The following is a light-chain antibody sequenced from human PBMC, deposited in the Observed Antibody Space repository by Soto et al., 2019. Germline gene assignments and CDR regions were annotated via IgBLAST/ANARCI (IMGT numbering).Light chain of an antibody. CDR2: KAS. J-gene: IGKJ4*01. CDR1: QSLNNW. CDR3: QQHTSYHLLT. V-gene: IGKV1-5*03. Sequence: DIQMTQSPSTLSASVGERVTITCRASQSLNNWVAWYQQKPGKPPRLLISKASNLESGVPARFSGSGSETEFTLTISSLQPDDFATYYCQQHTSYHLLTFAGGTKVDIK.